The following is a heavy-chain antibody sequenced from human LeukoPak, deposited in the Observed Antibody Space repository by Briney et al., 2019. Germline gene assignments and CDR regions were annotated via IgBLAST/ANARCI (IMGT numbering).Heavy chain of an antibody. CDR3: ASKRPYLAYSG. V-gene: IGHV4-34*01. J-gene: IGHJ4*02. D-gene: IGHD1-26*01. CDR1: GGSFSGYY. CDR2: INHSGST. Sequence: PSETLSLTCAVYGGSFSGYYWSWIRQPPGKGLEWIGEINHSGSTNYNPSLKSRVTISVDTSKNQFSLKLSSVTAADTAVYYCASKRPYLAYSGWGQGTLVTVSS.